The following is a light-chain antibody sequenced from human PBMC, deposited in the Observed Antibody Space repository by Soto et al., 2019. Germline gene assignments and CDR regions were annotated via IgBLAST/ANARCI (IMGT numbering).Light chain of an antibody. CDR3: GYGGVSSRTYV. V-gene: IGLV2-23*02. J-gene: IGLJ1*01. CDR1: ISDIGSYRA. CDR2: EVT. Sequence: QSALTQPASVTGPPGQSIAISCTGTISDIGSYRAVSWYRQDPGKAPKLIIYEVTKRPSGVSDRFSGYRSGGTASLTITGFRVEEEADYPCGYGGVSSRTYVSGTGTKVPVL.